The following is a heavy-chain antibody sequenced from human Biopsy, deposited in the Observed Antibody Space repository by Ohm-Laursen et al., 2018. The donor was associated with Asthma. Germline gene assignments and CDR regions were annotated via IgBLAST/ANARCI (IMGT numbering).Heavy chain of an antibody. D-gene: IGHD3-10*01. CDR3: ARAVDYSHYYGIDV. V-gene: IGHV1-18*01. J-gene: IGHJ6*02. Sequence: ASVKVSCNTSGYTFNSAGITWVRQAPGQGLEWMGWISVYNGNTKVAQKLQERVTMITDTSTSTAYMELRSLRSDDTAVYFCARAVDYSHYYGIDVWGQGPTVTVS. CDR1: GYTFNSAG. CDR2: ISVYNGNT.